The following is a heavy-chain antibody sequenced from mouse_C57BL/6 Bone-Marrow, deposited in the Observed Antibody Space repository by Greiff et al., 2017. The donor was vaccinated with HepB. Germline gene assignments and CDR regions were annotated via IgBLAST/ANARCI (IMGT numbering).Heavy chain of an antibody. CDR3: AREGAASGYYYGSSYWYFDV. Sequence: QVQLKQPGAELVKPGASVKLSCKSSGYTFTSYWMHWVKQRPGQGLEWIGMIHPNSGSTNYNEKFKSKATLTVDKSSSTAYMQLSSLTSEDYAVYYGAREGAASGYYYGSSYWYFDVWGTGTTVTVSS. D-gene: IGHD1-1*01. CDR1: GYTFTSYW. V-gene: IGHV1-64*01. J-gene: IGHJ1*03. CDR2: IHPNSGST.